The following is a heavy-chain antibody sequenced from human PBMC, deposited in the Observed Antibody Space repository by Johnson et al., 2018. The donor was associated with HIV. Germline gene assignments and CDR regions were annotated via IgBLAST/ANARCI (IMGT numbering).Heavy chain of an antibody. D-gene: IGHD1-1*01. CDR1: GFTFSSYA. V-gene: IGHV3-30-3*01. CDR2: ISYDESNK. CDR3: ARGGIIHDAFDI. Sequence: MLLVESGGGVVQPGRSLRLSCAASGFTFSSYAMHWVRQAPGKGLEWVAVISYDESNKDYADSVKGRFTISRDNSKNTLYLQMSSLRAEDTAVYYCARGGIIHDAFDIWGQGTMVTVSS. J-gene: IGHJ3*02.